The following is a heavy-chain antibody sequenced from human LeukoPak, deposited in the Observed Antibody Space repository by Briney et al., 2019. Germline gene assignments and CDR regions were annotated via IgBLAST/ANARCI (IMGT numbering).Heavy chain of an antibody. V-gene: IGHV3-48*03. Sequence: QPGGSLRLSCAASGFTFSSYEMNWVRQAPGKGLEWVSYISSSGSTIYYADSVKGRFTISRDNAKNSLYLQMNSLRAEDTAVYYCARIEGVDNYYDSSGGYDYWGQGTLVTVSS. CDR3: ARIEGVDNYYDSSGGYDY. CDR1: GFTFSSYE. J-gene: IGHJ4*02. CDR2: ISSSGSTI. D-gene: IGHD3-22*01.